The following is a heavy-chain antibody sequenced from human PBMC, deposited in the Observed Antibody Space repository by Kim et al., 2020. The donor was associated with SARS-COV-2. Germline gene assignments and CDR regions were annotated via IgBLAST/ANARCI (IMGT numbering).Heavy chain of an antibody. Sequence: SSNPSLKSRVTMSVDTSKNQISLKLTSVTAADTAVYYCARYGLSGKAFDVWGQGTLVPVSS. V-gene: IGHV4-59*10. D-gene: IGHD1-26*01. CDR3: ARYGLSGKAFDV. J-gene: IGHJ3*01.